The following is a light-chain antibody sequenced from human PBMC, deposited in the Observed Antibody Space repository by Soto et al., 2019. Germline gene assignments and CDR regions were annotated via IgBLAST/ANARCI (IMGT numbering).Light chain of an antibody. CDR3: QQRSNWPLT. J-gene: IGKJ1*01. Sequence: EIVLTQSPATLSLSPGERATLSCRASQSVGTYFAWYQQKPGQAPRLLIYDASNRATGIPARFSGSGSGTDFPLTSSSLEPEDFSVYYCQQRSNWPLTFGQGNKVEIK. CDR1: QSVGTY. V-gene: IGKV3-11*01. CDR2: DAS.